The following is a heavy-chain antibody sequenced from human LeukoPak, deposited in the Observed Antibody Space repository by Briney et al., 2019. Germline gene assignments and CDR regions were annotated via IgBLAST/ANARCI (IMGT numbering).Heavy chain of an antibody. D-gene: IGHD5-18*01. CDR3: ARGAGGYSYGYPDS. CDR1: RFTFSSYS. J-gene: IGHJ4*02. Sequence: GGSLRLSCTASRFTFSSYSMHWVRQAPGKGLEWVAVLSYDGTHKYYTDSVKGRFTISRDNSKNTLYLQMNSLRPEDTAVYFCARGAGGYSYGYPDSWGQGTLVTVSS. CDR2: LSYDGTHK. V-gene: IGHV3-30*04.